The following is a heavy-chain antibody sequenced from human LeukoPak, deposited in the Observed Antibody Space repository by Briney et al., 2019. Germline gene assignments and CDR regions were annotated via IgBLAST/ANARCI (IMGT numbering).Heavy chain of an antibody. CDR1: GFTFDDYA. D-gene: IGHD6-13*01. Sequence: PGGSLRLSCAASGFTFDDYAMHWVRQAPGKGLEWISGISWNSDSVGYADSVKGRFTISRDSAKNSLYLQMSSLRVEDTAFYYCAKGTSYASSWYSSNDYWGQGTLVTVSS. V-gene: IGHV3-9*01. CDR3: AKGTSYASSWYSSNDY. CDR2: ISWNSDSV. J-gene: IGHJ4*02.